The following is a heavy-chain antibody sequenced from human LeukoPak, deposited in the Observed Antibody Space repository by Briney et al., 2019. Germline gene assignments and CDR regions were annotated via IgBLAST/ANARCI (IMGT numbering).Heavy chain of an antibody. D-gene: IGHD1-26*01. Sequence: EAAVKVSCMPSLYTFTSYGISSVRPAPGQGLECMGWISTCSGNTNYAQKLQGRVTMTTDTSTSTAYMELRSLRSDDTAVYYCASPSGSYRDAFDIWGQGTMVTVSS. CDR2: ISTCSGNT. CDR1: LYTFTSYG. J-gene: IGHJ3*02. CDR3: ASPSGSYRDAFDI. V-gene: IGHV1-18*01.